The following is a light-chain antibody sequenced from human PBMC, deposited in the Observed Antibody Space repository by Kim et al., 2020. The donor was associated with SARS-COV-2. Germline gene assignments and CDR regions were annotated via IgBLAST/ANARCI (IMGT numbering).Light chain of an antibody. CDR3: NSRDSSGPVV. CDR1: SLRSYY. J-gene: IGLJ2*01. CDR2: GKN. Sequence: SSELTQDPAVSVALGQTVRITCQGDSLRSYYASWYQQKPGQAPVLVIYGKNNRPSGIPDRFPGSSSGNTASLTITGAQAEDEADYYCNSRDSSGPVVFGGGTKLTVL. V-gene: IGLV3-19*01.